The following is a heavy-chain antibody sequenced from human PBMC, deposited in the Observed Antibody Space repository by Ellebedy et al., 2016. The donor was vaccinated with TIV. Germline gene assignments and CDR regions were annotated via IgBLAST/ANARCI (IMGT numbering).Heavy chain of an antibody. Sequence: ASVKVSCXASGYTFTSYAIHWVRQAPGQRLEWMGWINAGNGNTKYSQKFQGRVTITRDTSASTAYMELSSLRSEDTAVYYCARWGRDGYNPPYFDYWGQGTLVTVSS. D-gene: IGHD5-24*01. V-gene: IGHV1-3*01. CDR1: GYTFTSYA. CDR3: ARWGRDGYNPPYFDY. J-gene: IGHJ4*02. CDR2: INAGNGNT.